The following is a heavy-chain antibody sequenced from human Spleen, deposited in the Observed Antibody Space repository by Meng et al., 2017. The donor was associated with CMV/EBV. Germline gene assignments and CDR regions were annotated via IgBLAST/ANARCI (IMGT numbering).Heavy chain of an antibody. CDR2: IYSSGST. V-gene: IGHV4-30-4*08. CDR1: GGSISSGDYY. Sequence: QARLQGSGPGLWKPSQTLSLTCTCLGGSISSGDYYWSWIRQPPGKGLEWIGYIYSSGSTYYNPSLKSRVTISVDTSKNQFSLKLSSVTAADTAVYYCARDYRGIAEDYGDYIGQGTLVTVSS. J-gene: IGHJ4*02. D-gene: IGHD1-26*01. CDR3: ARDYRGIAEDYGDY.